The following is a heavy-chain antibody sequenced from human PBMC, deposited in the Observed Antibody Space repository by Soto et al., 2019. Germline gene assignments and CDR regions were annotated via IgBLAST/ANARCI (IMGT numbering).Heavy chain of an antibody. CDR3: ASDYGSGSYRFDF. J-gene: IGHJ4*02. D-gene: IGHD3-10*01. CDR1: GFSVSNGDYS. V-gene: IGHV4-30-2*01. CDR2: IYVSGST. Sequence: SETLSLTCAVSGFSVSNGDYSWSWIRQPPGKGLEWIGYIYVSGSTVYNPSLKSRVTISMDRSKDQFSLKLNSVTAADTAVYYCASDYGSGSYRFDFWGQGILVTVSS.